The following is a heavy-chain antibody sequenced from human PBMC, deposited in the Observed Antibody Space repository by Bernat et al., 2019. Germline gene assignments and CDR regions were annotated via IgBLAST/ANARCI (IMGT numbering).Heavy chain of an antibody. CDR3: AREFVTIFGVNYYQFGMDV. V-gene: IGHV3-74*01. J-gene: IGHJ6*02. CDR2: INSDGSGT. CDR1: GFTFSSYW. Sequence: EVQLVESGGGLVQPGGSLRLSCAASGFTFSSYWMHWVRQAPGKGLVWVSRINSDGSGTRYADSVKGRFTISRDNAKNTLYLQMISLRAEDTAVYYCAREFVTIFGVNYYQFGMDVWGQGTTVTVSS. D-gene: IGHD3-3*01.